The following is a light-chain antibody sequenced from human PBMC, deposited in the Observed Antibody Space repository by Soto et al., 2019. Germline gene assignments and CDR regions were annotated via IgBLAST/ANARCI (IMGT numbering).Light chain of an antibody. CDR1: QSISNR. Sequence: DIQMTQSPSTLSAYTGDRVTITCRASQSISNRLAWYQQKPGKAPKLLIYDASSLESEVPSRFSGSGSGTEFTLTISILQSDDFATYHCQHYYCYSYTFGQGTELEIK. V-gene: IGKV1-5*01. CDR3: QHYYCYSYT. J-gene: IGKJ2*01. CDR2: DAS.